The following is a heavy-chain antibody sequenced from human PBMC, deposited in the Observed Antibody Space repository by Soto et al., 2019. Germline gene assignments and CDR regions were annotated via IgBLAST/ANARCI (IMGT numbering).Heavy chain of an antibody. CDR2: IYPGDSDT. V-gene: IGHV5-51*01. D-gene: IGHD5-12*01. CDR3: ASQEMATKNVEAFDI. J-gene: IGHJ3*02. Sequence: GESLKISCKGSGYSFTSYWIGWVRQMPGKGLEWMGIIYPGDSDTRYSPSFQGQVTISADRSISTAYLQWSSLKASDTAMYYCASQEMATKNVEAFDIWGQGTMVTVS. CDR1: GYSFTSYW.